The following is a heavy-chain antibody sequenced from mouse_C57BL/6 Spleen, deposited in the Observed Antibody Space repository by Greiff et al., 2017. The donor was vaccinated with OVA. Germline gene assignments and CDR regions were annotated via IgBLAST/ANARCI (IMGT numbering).Heavy chain of an antibody. J-gene: IGHJ2*01. Sequence: EVQLQQSGPELVKPGASVKISCKASGYTFTDYYMNWVKQSHGKSLEWIGDINPNNGGTSYNQKFKGKATLTVDKSSSTAYMELRSLTSEDSAVYYCARGLNWYYFDYWGQGTTLTVSS. V-gene: IGHV1-26*01. CDR1: GYTFTDYY. CDR3: ARGLNWYYFDY. CDR2: INPNNGGT. D-gene: IGHD4-1*02.